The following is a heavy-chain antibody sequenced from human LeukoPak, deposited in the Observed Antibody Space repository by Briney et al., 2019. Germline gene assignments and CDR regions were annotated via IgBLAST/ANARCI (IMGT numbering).Heavy chain of an antibody. Sequence: SDTLSLTCTVSGGAISGYYWSWIRQPAGKGLEWLGRVYSSGSTKYNPSLESRVTMTVDTSKNQFSLKLSFVTAADTAVYYCAGVGSGYDFFDYWGQGTLVTVSS. CDR1: GGAISGYY. V-gene: IGHV4-4*07. D-gene: IGHD3/OR15-3a*01. CDR2: VYSSGST. J-gene: IGHJ4*02. CDR3: AGVGSGYDFFDY.